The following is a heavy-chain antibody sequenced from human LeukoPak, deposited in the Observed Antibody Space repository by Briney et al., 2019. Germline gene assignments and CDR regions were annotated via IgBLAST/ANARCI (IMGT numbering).Heavy chain of an antibody. CDR3: ASGSYDSSGYYYDPLWDAFDI. V-gene: IGHV1-2*02. CDR1: GYTFTGYY. CDR2: INPNSGGT. D-gene: IGHD3-22*01. Sequence: ASVKVSCKASGYTFTGYYMHWVRQAPGQGLEWMGWINPNSGGTNYAQKFQGGVTMTRDTSISTAYMELSRLRSDDTAVYCCASGSYDSSGYYYDPLWDAFDIWGQGTMVTVSS. J-gene: IGHJ3*02.